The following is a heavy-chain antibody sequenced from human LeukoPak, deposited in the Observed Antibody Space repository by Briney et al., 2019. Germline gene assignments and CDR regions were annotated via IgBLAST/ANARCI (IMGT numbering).Heavy chain of an antibody. CDR3: AKDGSGSYFWFDP. D-gene: IGHD1-26*01. CDR2: IRYDGSNK. CDR1: GFTFSSYG. V-gene: IGHV3-30*02. J-gene: IGHJ5*02. Sequence: GGSLRLSCAASGFTFSSYGRHGVRQAPGKGLEWVAFIRYDGSNKYYADSVKGRFTISRDNSKNTRYLHMNSLRAEDTAVYYCAKDGSGSYFWFDPWGQGTLVTVSS.